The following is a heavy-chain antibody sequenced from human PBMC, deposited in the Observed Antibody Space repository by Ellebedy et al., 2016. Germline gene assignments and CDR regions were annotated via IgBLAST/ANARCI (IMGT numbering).Heavy chain of an antibody. V-gene: IGHV4-34*01. J-gene: IGHJ5*02. Sequence: SETLSLTXAVYGGSFSGYYWSWIRQPPGKGLEWIGEINHSGSTYYNPSLKSRVTISVDTSKNQFSLKLSSVTAADTAVYYCARHPKYSWFNPWGQGTLVTVSS. CDR2: INHSGST. CDR3: ARHPKYSWFNP. D-gene: IGHD2/OR15-2a*01. CDR1: GGSFSGYY.